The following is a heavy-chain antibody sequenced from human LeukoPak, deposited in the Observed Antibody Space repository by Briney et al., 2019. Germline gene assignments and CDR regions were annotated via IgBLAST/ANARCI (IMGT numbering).Heavy chain of an antibody. CDR3: AKDLGKSDY. D-gene: IGHD7-27*01. J-gene: IGHJ4*02. V-gene: IGHV3-23*01. CDR1: GFTFSSYA. CDR2: ISGSGAGT. Sequence: GGSLRLSCAASGFTFSSYAMTWVRLARGKGLEWVSAISGSGAGTYYADSVKGRFTISRDNSKNTLYLQMNSLRAEDTAVYYCAKDLGKSDYWGQGTLVTVSS.